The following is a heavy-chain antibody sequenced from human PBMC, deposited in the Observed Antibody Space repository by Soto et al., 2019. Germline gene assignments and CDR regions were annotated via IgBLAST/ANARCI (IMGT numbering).Heavy chain of an antibody. J-gene: IGHJ4*01. CDR3: ARVLVRARIPDLPRSY. V-gene: IGHV1-18*01. CDR1: GYTFSGYG. CDR2: ISVYPGNT. Sequence: ASVKVSFKTSGYTFSGYGIRWVRKAPGPGHEWMGWISVYPGNTNYAQKFKGRVTMTTDTSTSTPYMEVKRLRSDKTAGYFCARVLVRARIPDLPRSYWGHGTLV. D-gene: IGHD6-6*01.